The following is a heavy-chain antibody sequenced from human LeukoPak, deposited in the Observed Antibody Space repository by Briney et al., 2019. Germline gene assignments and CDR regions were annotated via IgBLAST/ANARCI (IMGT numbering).Heavy chain of an antibody. Sequence: PGGSLRLSCAASGFTFSSYSMNWVRQAPGKGLEWASYISSSSSAIYYADSVKGRFTISRDNAKNSLYLQMNSLRAEDTAVYYCARVAVGGATLNDAFDIWGQGTMVTVSS. D-gene: IGHD1-26*01. CDR1: GFTFSSYS. CDR3: ARVAVGGATLNDAFDI. V-gene: IGHV3-48*04. J-gene: IGHJ3*02. CDR2: ISSSSSAI.